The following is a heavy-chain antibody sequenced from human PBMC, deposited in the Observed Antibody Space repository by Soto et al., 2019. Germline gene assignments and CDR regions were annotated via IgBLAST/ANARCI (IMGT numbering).Heavy chain of an antibody. J-gene: IGHJ6*02. V-gene: IGHV3-23*01. Sequence: EVPLLESGGGLVQPGGSLRLSCAASGFRFSEYSMTWVRQAPGKGLQWVSAISGDTATTHYADSVKGRFTISRDNSRDTLYLQMNSLRVEDTARYYCAKPLQQWLLQGSGVDAWGRGPTATVSS. D-gene: IGHD6-19*01. CDR1: GFRFSEYS. CDR2: ISGDTATT. CDR3: AKPLQQWLLQGSGVDA.